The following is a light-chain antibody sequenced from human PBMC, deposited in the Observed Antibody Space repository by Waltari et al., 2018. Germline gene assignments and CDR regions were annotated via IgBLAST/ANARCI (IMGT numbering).Light chain of an antibody. CDR1: QPLVYKDGNIY. J-gene: IGKJ1*01. CDR2: SVS. V-gene: IGKV2-30*01. CDR3: MQGTHWPWT. Sequence: DVVMNQSPLSLSVTLGQSASITCRSSQPLVYKDGNIYLNWFHQRPGQPPRRLIYSVSKRDSGVPDRFSGSGSGTDFTLRISRVEAEDVGVYYCMQGTHWPWTFGQGTKVEIK.